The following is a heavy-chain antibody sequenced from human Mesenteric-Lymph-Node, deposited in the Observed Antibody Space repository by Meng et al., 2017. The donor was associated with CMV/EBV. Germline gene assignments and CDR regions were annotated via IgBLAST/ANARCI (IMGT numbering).Heavy chain of an antibody. D-gene: IGHD5-24*01. J-gene: IGHJ5*02. Sequence: SISSSSYYWGWIRQPPGKGLEWIGSIYYSGSTYYNPSLKSRVTISVDTSKNQFSLKLSSVTAADTAVYYCARLRRDGYNYLQHNWFDPWGQGTLVTVPS. V-gene: IGHV4-39*07. CDR2: IYYSGST. CDR3: ARLRRDGYNYLQHNWFDP. CDR1: SISSSSYY.